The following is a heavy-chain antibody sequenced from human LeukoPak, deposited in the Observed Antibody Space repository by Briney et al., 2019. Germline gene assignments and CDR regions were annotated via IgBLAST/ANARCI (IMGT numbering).Heavy chain of an antibody. CDR2: ISSSGSTI. J-gene: IGHJ4*02. CDR3: ARGPGEMATIYGY. D-gene: IGHD5-24*01. CDR1: GFTFSSYE. Sequence: PGGSLRLSCAASGFTFSSYEMNWVRQAPGKGLEWVSYISSSGSTIYYADSVKGRFTISRDNAKNSLYLQMNSLGAEDTAVYYCARGPGEMATIYGYWGQGTLVTVSS. V-gene: IGHV3-48*03.